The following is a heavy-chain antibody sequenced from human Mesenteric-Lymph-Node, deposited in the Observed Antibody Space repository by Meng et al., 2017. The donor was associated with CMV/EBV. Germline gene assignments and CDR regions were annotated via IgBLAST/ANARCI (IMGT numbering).Heavy chain of an antibody. D-gene: IGHD3-9*01. J-gene: IGHJ3*02. Sequence: GESLKISCKGSGYSFTSYWIGWVRQMPGKGLEWMGIIYPGDSDTRYSPSFQGQVTISADKSISTAYLQWSSLKASDTAMYYCARSVGPISGLDAFDIWGQGTMVTVSS. CDR3: ARSVGPISGLDAFDI. V-gene: IGHV5-51*01. CDR1: GYSFTSYW. CDR2: IYPGDSDT.